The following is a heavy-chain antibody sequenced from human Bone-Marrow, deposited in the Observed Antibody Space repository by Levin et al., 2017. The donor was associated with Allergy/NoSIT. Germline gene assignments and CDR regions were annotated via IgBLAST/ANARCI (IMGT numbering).Heavy chain of an antibody. Sequence: GGSLRLSCAASGFTFSTYTMTWVRQAPGKGLDWVASISSSSSPIRYGDPVNGRFTISRDNAKNSLFLQMNSLRAGDTAVQYCGRVVDVLGSGTPWQGVDDWGPGTLVTVSS. D-gene: IGHD3-10*01. CDR1: GFTFSTYT. CDR3: GRVVDVLGSGTPWQGVDD. J-gene: IGHJ4*02. V-gene: IGHV3-21*01. CDR2: ISSSSSPI.